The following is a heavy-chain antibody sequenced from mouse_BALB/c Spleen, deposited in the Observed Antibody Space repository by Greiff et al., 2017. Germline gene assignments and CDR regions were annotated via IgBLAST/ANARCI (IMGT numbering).Heavy chain of an antibody. CDR1: GYAFSSYW. J-gene: IGHJ2*01. D-gene: IGHD1-1*01. Sequence: VKLQESGAELVRPGSSVKISCKASGYAFSSYWMNWVKQRPGQGLEWIGQIYPGDGDTNYNGKFKGKATLTADKSSSTAYMQLSSLTSEDSAVYFCATTTPFDYWGQGTTLTVSS. V-gene: IGHV1-80*01. CDR2: IYPGDGDT. CDR3: ATTTPFDY.